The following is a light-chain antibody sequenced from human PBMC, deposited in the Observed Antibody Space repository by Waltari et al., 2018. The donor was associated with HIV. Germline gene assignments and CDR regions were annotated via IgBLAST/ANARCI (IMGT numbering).Light chain of an antibody. V-gene: IGLV1-44*01. J-gene: IGLJ2*01. CDR3: ETLDDNLNGPV. CDR2: SNN. CDR1: SSNIGNNA. Sequence: QSVLTQPPSASGTPGQRVTISCSGSSSNIGNNALSWYQQFPGTAPKLLIYSNNQRPSGVPDRFSGSKSGTSASLAISGLQSEDEANYYCETLDDNLNGPVFGGGTKLTVL.